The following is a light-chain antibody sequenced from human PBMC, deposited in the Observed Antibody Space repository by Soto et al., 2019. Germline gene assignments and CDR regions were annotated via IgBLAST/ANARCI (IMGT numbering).Light chain of an antibody. V-gene: IGLV2-8*01. CDR3: SSYAGSNNLRYV. CDR2: EVS. CDR1: SSDVGGYNY. Sequence: QSVLTQPPSASGSPGQSVTISCTGNSSDVGGYNYVSWYQQHPGKAPKLMIYEVSKRPSGVPDRFSGSKSGNTASLTVSGLQAEDEADYYCSSYAGSNNLRYVFGTGTKVTVL. J-gene: IGLJ1*01.